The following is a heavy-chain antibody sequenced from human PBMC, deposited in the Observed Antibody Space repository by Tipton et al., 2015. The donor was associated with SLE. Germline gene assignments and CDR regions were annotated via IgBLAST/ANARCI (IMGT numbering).Heavy chain of an antibody. CDR1: GFTFSGYS. Sequence: SLRLSCAASGFTFSGYSMNWVRQAPGKGLEWVSSISSSSSYIHYADSVKGRFTISRDNAKNSLYLQMNSLRAEDTAVYYCAREPPITGTPFDYWGQGTLVTVSS. D-gene: IGHD1-20*01. CDR2: ISSSSSYI. CDR3: AREPPITGTPFDY. J-gene: IGHJ4*02. V-gene: IGHV3-21*01.